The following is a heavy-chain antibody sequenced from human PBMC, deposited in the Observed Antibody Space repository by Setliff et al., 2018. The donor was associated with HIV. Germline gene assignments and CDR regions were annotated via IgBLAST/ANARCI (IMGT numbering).Heavy chain of an antibody. V-gene: IGHV3-23*01. Sequence: GGSLRLSCAASGFTFSSYAMTWVRQAPGKGLEWVSSISNNGGKTYYADSEKGRFTISRDNAKNTLYLQMNSLRAEDTAVYYCARVNSGGYNYKSFFDYWGQGTLVTVSS. J-gene: IGHJ4*02. CDR3: ARVNSGGYNYKSFFDY. D-gene: IGHD5-12*01. CDR2: ISNNGGKT. CDR1: GFTFSSYA.